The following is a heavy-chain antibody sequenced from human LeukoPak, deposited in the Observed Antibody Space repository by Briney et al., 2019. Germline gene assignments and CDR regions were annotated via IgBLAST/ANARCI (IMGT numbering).Heavy chain of an antibody. Sequence: SETLSLTCAVSGYSISSGYYWGWIRQPPGKGLEWIGSIFHSGSTFYNPSLKSRVTISLDTSKNQFSLNLSSVTAADTAVYYCAREGEAALWYFHLWSRGTLVTVSS. J-gene: IGHJ2*01. D-gene: IGHD6-13*01. V-gene: IGHV4-38-2*02. CDR2: IFHSGST. CDR1: GYSISSGYY. CDR3: AREGEAALWYFHL.